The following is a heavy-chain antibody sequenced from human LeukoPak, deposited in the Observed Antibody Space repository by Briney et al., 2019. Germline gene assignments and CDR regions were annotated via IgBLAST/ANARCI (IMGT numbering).Heavy chain of an antibody. CDR2: IYYSGST. CDR1: GGSISSYY. CDR3: ARSCCVGNPGAFDI. D-gene: IGHD2-21*01. Sequence: SETLSLTCTVSGGSISSYYWSWIRQHPGKGLEWIGYIYYSGSTYYNPSLKSRVTISVDTSKNQFSLKLSSVTAADTAVYYCARSCCVGNPGAFDIWGQGTMVTVSS. J-gene: IGHJ3*02. V-gene: IGHV4-59*06.